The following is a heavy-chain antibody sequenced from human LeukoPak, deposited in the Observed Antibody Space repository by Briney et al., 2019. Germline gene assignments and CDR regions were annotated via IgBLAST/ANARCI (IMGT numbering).Heavy chain of an antibody. CDR2: INSDGSST. CDR3: TRTYCSSTSCYTELFDP. D-gene: IGHD2-2*02. V-gene: IGHV3-74*01. Sequence: GGSLRLSCAASGFTFSSYAMHWVRQTPGKGLVWVSRINSDGSSTTYADSVKGRFTISRDNAKNTLYLQMNSLRAEDTAVYYCTRTYCSSTSCYTELFDPWGQGTLVTVSS. J-gene: IGHJ5*02. CDR1: GFTFSSYA.